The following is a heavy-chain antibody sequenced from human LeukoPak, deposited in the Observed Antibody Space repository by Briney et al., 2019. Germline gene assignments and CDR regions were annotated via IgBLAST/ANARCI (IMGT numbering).Heavy chain of an antibody. CDR1: GVTFCVYL. Sequence: GGALRHSCAPCGVTFCVYLMHWGPAAPGKGLGWGGYIWYDGSNKYYADSVKGRFTISRDNSKNTLYLQMNSLRAEDTAVYYCAKGPEYQLLWRGGADYWGQGTLVTVSS. CDR3: AKGPEYQLLWRGGADY. CDR2: IWYDGSNK. D-gene: IGHD2-2*01. J-gene: IGHJ4*02. V-gene: IGHV3-30*02.